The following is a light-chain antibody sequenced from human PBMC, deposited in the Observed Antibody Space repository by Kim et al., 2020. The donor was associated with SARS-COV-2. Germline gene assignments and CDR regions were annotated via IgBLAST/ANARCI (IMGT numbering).Light chain of an antibody. J-gene: IGLJ3*02. CDR2: DVS. CDR3: SSYPGSNNLGV. CDR1: RSDVGGYNY. Sequence: QSALTQPPSASWSPGQSVIISCTGTRSDVGGYNYVSWYQHHPGKAPKLMIYDVSKRPSGVPDRFSGSKSGHTASLTVSGLQAEDEADYYCSSYPGSNNLGVFGGGTQLNVL. V-gene: IGLV2-8*01.